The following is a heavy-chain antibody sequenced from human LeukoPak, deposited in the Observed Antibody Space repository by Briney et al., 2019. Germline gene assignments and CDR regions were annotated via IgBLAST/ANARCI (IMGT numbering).Heavy chain of an antibody. CDR3: ARAIGYGSGSYYAESGAFDI. CDR1: GGSFSGYY. J-gene: IGHJ3*02. CDR2: IYYSGST. V-gene: IGHV4-59*01. D-gene: IGHD3-10*01. Sequence: PSETLSLTCAVYGGSFSGYYWSWIRQPPGKGLEWIGYIYYSGSTNYNPSLKSRVTISVDTSKNQFSLKLSSVTAADTAVYYCARAIGYGSGSYYAESGAFDIWGQGTMVTVSS.